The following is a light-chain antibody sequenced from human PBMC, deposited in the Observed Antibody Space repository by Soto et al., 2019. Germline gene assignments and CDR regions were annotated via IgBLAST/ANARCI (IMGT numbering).Light chain of an antibody. Sequence: DIQMTQPPSSVSASVGDRVVITCRASQDISNYLAWYQQKPGDAPELLIYAASRLKRGVPARFSGSGSGTHFTLMIDSLQPEDFATYYCQQADIFPRTFGGGSKGEI. J-gene: IGKJ4*01. V-gene: IGKV1-12*01. CDR1: QDISNY. CDR2: AAS. CDR3: QQADIFPRT.